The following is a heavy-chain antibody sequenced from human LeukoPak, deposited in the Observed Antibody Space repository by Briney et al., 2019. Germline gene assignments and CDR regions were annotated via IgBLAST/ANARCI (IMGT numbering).Heavy chain of an antibody. Sequence: GGSLRLSCAASGLTFSSYAMSWVRQAPGKGLEWVSAISGSGGSTYYADSVKGRFTISRDNSKNTLYLQMNSLRAEDTAVYYCAMSYDSSGYPTYYGMDVWGQGTTVTVSS. CDR2: ISGSGGST. CDR1: GLTFSSYA. CDR3: AMSYDSSGYPTYYGMDV. J-gene: IGHJ6*02. V-gene: IGHV3-23*01. D-gene: IGHD3-22*01.